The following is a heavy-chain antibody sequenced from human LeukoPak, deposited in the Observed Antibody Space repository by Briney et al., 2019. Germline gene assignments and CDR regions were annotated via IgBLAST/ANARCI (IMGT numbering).Heavy chain of an antibody. D-gene: IGHD5-24*01. CDR2: INPSAGST. CDR3: AREEMASMTFSLEHAFDI. Sequence: DSVKISCKASGYIFTSYYMHWARQAPGQGLELMGVINPSAGSTTYAQKFQGRVTMTRDTSTSIVYMELSSLRSEDTAVYYCAREEMASMTFSLEHAFDIWGQGTMVTVSS. J-gene: IGHJ3*02. V-gene: IGHV1-46*01. CDR1: GYIFTSYY.